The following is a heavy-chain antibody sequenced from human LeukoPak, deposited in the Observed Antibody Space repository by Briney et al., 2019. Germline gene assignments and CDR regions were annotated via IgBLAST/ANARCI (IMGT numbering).Heavy chain of an antibody. V-gene: IGHV4-4*07. D-gene: IGHD3-10*01. CDR2: LYISGST. Sequence: SETLSLTCTVSGASISSYYYTWIRQTAGRGLEWIGRLYISGSTDYNPSLKSRVTISVDTSNNQFSLNLNSVTAADTAVYFCARDLSGSLYFDYWGQGVLVTVSS. CDR1: GASISSYY. CDR3: ARDLSGSLYFDY. J-gene: IGHJ4*02.